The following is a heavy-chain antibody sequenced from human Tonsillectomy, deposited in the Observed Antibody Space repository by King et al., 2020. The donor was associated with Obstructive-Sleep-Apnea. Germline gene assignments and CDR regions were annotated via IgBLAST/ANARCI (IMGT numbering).Heavy chain of an antibody. CDR2: IFYSGNT. CDR1: GGTIRSPGYY. Sequence: QLQESGPGLMKPSQTLSLTCTVSGGTIRSPGYYWSWIRQHPDKTLEWIGYIFYSGNTYFNPSFKRRSFFSPDTSNQQFFLKLSSVTAADTAVYYCARLVASTRAFDIWGQGTTVTVSS. J-gene: IGHJ3*02. D-gene: IGHD5-12*01. CDR3: ARLVASTRAFDI. V-gene: IGHV4-31*03.